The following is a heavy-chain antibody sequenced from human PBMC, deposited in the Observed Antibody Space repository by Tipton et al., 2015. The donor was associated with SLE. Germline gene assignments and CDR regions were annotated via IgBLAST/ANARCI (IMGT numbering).Heavy chain of an antibody. CDR2: INHSGST. J-gene: IGHJ5*02. CDR1: GGSFSGYY. V-gene: IGHV4-34*01. CDR3: ASRTTSWFDP. D-gene: IGHD1-1*01. Sequence: TLSLTCAVYGGSFSGYYWSWIRQPPGKGLEWIGEINHSGSTNYNPSLKSRVTISVDTSKNQFSLKLSSVTAADTAVYYCASRTTSWFDPWGQGTPVTVSS.